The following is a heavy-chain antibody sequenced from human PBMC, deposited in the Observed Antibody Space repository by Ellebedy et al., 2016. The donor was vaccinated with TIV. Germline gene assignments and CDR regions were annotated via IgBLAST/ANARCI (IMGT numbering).Heavy chain of an antibody. V-gene: IGHV4-38-2*02. J-gene: IGHJ5*02. CDR1: GYSISSGYY. D-gene: IGHD2-2*02. CDR2: IYHSGST. CDR3: ARAGIGYCSSTSCYTPNWFDP. Sequence: SETLSLTXTVSGYSISSGYYWGWIRQPPGKGLEWIGSIYHSGSTYYNPSLKSRVTISVDTSKNQFSLKLSSVTAADTAVYYCARAGIGYCSSTSCYTPNWFDPWGQGTLVTVSS.